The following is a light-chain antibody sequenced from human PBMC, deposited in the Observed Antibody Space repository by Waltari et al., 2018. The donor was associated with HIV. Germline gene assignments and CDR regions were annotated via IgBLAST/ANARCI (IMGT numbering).Light chain of an antibody. CDR1: RGSIAGNY. J-gene: IGLJ3*02. CDR3: QSYATGNRYV. Sequence: NFLLTQPHSISESPGKTITISCTRSRGSIAGNYVQWYQQRPGSSPTPVIYEDDQRPSGGPGRFSGSIYSSSNSASLTISGLKAEDEADYYCQSYATGNRYVFGGGTRVTVL. CDR2: EDD. V-gene: IGLV6-57*01.